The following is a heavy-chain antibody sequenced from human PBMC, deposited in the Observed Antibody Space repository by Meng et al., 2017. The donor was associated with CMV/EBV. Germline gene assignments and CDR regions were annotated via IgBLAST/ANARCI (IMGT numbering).Heavy chain of an antibody. CDR1: GGSISSYY. V-gene: IGHV4-4*07. D-gene: IGHD5-18*01. CDR3: ARHGDTAMVVGIDY. CDR2: IYTSGST. J-gene: IGHJ4*02. Sequence: QLQLRGWGPGVVTPSETLSPTCAVSGGSISSYYWSWIRQPAVKGLEWIGRIYTSGSTNYNPSLKSRVTMSVDTSKNQFSLKLSSVTAADTAVYYCARHGDTAMVVGIDYWGQGTLVTVSS.